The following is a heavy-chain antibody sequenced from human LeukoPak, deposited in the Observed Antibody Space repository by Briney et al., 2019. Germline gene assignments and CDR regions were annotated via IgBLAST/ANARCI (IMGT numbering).Heavy chain of an antibody. CDR3: ARGGSIVGATPHDAFDI. CDR2: MYYSGST. Sequence: SEILSLTCTVSAAPITSYYWSWIRQPPGKGLEWIGYMYYSGSTNYNPSLKSRVAISVDTSKNQVSLRLSSVTAADTAVYYCARGGSIVGATPHDAFDIWGQGTVVTVS. D-gene: IGHD1-26*01. CDR1: AAPITSYY. J-gene: IGHJ3*02. V-gene: IGHV4-59*01.